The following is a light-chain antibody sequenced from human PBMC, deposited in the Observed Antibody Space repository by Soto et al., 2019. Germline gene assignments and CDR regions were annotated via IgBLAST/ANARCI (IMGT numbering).Light chain of an antibody. Sequence: VLAQPASVSGSPGQSITISCTGTSSDVGGYNYVSWYQQHPGKAPKLMIYDVSNRPSGVSNRFSGSKSGNTASLTISGLQAEDEADYYCSSYTSSSTGVFGTGTKVTVL. CDR1: SSDVGGYNY. CDR2: DVS. CDR3: SSYTSSSTGV. V-gene: IGLV2-14*01. J-gene: IGLJ1*01.